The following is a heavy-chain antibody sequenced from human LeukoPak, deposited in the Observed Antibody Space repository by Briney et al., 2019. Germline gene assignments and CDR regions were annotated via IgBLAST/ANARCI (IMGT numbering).Heavy chain of an antibody. Sequence: SVKVSCKASGGSFRTYPISWVRQAPGQGLEWMGGIIPIFGTANYAQKFQGRVTITTDESTSTAYMELSSLRSEDTAVYYCARGYCSSTSCSSYYYYYYYMDVWGKGTTVTVSS. CDR2: IIPIFGTA. J-gene: IGHJ6*03. D-gene: IGHD2-2*01. CDR1: GGSFRTYP. CDR3: ARGYCSSTSCSSYYYYYYYMDV. V-gene: IGHV1-69*05.